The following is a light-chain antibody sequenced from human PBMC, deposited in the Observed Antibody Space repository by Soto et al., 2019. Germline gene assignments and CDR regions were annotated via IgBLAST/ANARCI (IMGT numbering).Light chain of an antibody. CDR3: QQYNNWPIT. V-gene: IGKV3-15*01. CDR2: GTS. CDR1: QSVSSY. J-gene: IGKJ5*01. Sequence: ERIMTQSPATLSVSPGESATLSCRASQSVSSYLAWYQQKPGQAPRLLIYGTSTTATGIPARFSGSGSVTEFTLTISSLQSEDFAVYYCQQYNNWPITFGQGTRLEI.